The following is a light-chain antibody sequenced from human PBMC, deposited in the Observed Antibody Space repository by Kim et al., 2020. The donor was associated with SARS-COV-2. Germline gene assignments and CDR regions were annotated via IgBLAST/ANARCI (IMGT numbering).Light chain of an antibody. CDR1: QNMTNY. V-gene: IGKV1-33*01. CDR2: DES. Sequence: ADEGDRVTINGQASQNMTNYLNWVHQKPGKAPKLRSLDESNLETGVPSRFRGDGSGTHFTFTINNLQPEDIGTYFCQQYDSLPNTFGQGKRREIK. J-gene: IGKJ5*01. CDR3: QQYDSLPNT.